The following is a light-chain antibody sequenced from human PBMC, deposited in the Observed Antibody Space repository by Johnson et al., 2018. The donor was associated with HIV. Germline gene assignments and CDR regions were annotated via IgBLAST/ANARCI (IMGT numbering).Light chain of an antibody. J-gene: IGLJ1*01. CDR2: ENN. Sequence: QSVLTQPPSVSAAPGQKVTISCSGSSSNIGNNYVSWYQQLPGTAPKLLIYENNKRPSGIPDRFSGSKSATSATLGITGLQTGDEADYYCGTWDNSLSAYVFGTGTKVTVL. CDR3: GTWDNSLSAYV. V-gene: IGLV1-51*02. CDR1: SSNIGNNY.